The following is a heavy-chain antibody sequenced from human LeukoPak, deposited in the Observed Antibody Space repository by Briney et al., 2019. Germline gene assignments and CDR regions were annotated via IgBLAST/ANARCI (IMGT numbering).Heavy chain of an antibody. CDR2: IYYSGST. CDR3: ARGPPDYYDSSGYYYGHDAFDI. Sequence: SETLSLTCTVSGGSISSYYWSWIRQPPGKGLEWIGYIYYSGSTNYNPSLKSRVTRSVDTSKNQFSLKLSSVTAADTAVYYCARGPPDYYDSSGYYYGHDAFDIWGQGTMVTVSS. D-gene: IGHD3-22*01. V-gene: IGHV4-59*01. CDR1: GGSISSYY. J-gene: IGHJ3*02.